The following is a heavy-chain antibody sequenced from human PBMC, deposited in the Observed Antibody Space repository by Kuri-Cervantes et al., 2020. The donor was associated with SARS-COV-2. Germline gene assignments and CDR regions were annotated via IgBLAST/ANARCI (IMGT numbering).Heavy chain of an antibody. CDR3: ARSFRYCSGGSCYDYYYGKDV. Sequence: GGSLRLSCAASGFTVSSNYMSWVRQAPGKGLEWVSVIYSGGSTYYADSVKGRFTISRDNSKNTLYLQMNSLRAEDTAVYYCARSFRYCSGGSCYDYYYGKDVWGQGSTVTVSS. CDR1: GFTVSSNY. D-gene: IGHD2-15*01. J-gene: IGHJ6*02. V-gene: IGHV3-53*01. CDR2: IYSGGST.